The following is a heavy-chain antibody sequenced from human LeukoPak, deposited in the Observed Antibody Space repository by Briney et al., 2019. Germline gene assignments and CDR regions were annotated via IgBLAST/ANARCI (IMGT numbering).Heavy chain of an antibody. D-gene: IGHD6-19*01. CDR2: IIPIFGTA. CDR1: GGTFSSYA. Sequence: SVKVSCKASGGTFSSYAISWVRQAPGQGLEWMGGIIPIFGTANYAQKLQGRVTITTDESTSTAYMELSSLRSEDTAVYYCARQTGYSSGWFPFRYWGQGTLVTVSS. V-gene: IGHV1-69*05. J-gene: IGHJ4*02. CDR3: ARQTGYSSGWFPFRY.